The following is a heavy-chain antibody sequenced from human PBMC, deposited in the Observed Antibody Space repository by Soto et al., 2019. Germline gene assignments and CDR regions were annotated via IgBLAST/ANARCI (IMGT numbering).Heavy chain of an antibody. CDR2: IYYSGST. Sequence: QVQLQESGPGLVKPSETLSLTCTVSGGSISSYYWSWIRQPPGKGLERIGYIYYSGSTNYKPSLTSRGTIAVDTSNNQFSLKRRSVTAADTAVYYCAREAHAGGWYYFDYWGQGTLVTVSS. D-gene: IGHD6-19*01. J-gene: IGHJ4*02. CDR1: GGSISSYY. V-gene: IGHV4-59*01. CDR3: AREAHAGGWYYFDY.